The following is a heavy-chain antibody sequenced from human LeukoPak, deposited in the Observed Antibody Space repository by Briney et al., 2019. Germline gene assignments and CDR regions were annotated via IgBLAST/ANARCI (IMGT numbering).Heavy chain of an antibody. CDR3: AKVGSSSSGPFWRNHENYYYMDV. J-gene: IGHJ6*03. D-gene: IGHD6-6*01. Sequence: GGSLRLSCAASGFTFSSYGMHWVRQAPGKGLEWVAFIRYDGSNKYYADSVKGRFTISRDNSKNTLYLQMNSLRAEDTAVYYCAKVGSSSSGPFWRNHENYYYMDVWGKGTTVTVSS. CDR2: IRYDGSNK. CDR1: GFTFSSYG. V-gene: IGHV3-30*02.